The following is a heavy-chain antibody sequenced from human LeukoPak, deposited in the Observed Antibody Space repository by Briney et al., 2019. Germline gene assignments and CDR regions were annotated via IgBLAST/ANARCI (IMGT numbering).Heavy chain of an antibody. CDR2: ISGSGGTT. V-gene: IGHV3-23*01. Sequence: PGGSLRLSCAASGFTFSSYAMSWVRQAPGKGLEWVSGISGSGGTTYYADSVKGRFTISRDNSKNTLYLQMNSLRAEDPAVYYCAKAGRYCSTTSCYLSGWGQGTLVTVSS. CDR1: GFTFSSYA. J-gene: IGHJ4*02. D-gene: IGHD2-2*01. CDR3: AKAGRYCSTTSCYLSG.